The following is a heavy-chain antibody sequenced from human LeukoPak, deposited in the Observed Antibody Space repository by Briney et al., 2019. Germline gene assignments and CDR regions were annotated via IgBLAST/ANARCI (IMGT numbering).Heavy chain of an antibody. CDR3: ARDGLGYCTNGVCYTAYYFDY. V-gene: IGHV4-38-2*02. CDR2: IYHSGST. CDR1: GYSINSGYY. D-gene: IGHD2-8*01. J-gene: IGHJ4*02. Sequence: PSETLSLTCTVSGYSINSGYYWGWIRQPPGKGLEWIGSIYHSGSTYFNPSLKSRVTISVDTSKNQFSLKLSSVTAADTAVYYCARDGLGYCTNGVCYTAYYFDYWGQGTLVTVSS.